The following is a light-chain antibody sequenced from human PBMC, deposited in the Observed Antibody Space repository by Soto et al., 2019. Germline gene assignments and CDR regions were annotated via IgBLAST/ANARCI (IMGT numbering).Light chain of an antibody. V-gene: IGKV3-11*01. CDR2: GAS. J-gene: IGKJ1*01. CDR3: QQYNSYWK. Sequence: EVVLTQSPATLPLSPGEKATLSCRASQDINTYLGWYQQKPGQPPRLLIYGASNRATGIPDRFSGSGSGTDFTLTISSLQPGDFATYYCQQYNSYWKFGQGTKVDIK. CDR1: QDINTY.